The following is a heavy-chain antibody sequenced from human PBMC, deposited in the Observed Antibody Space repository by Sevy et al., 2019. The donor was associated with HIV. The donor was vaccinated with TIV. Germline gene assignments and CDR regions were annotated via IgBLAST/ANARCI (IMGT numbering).Heavy chain of an antibody. Sequence: GGSLRLSCAASGFTLTSYTMNWVRQAPGKGLEWVASISATGGSTYYADSVKGRFTISRVVSKGTLYLQMNSLTAEDTAIFYCTKTLQKLRFHPHYFDYWGQGTLVTVSS. CDR1: GFTLTSYT. D-gene: IGHD2-21*02. CDR3: TKTLQKLRFHPHYFDY. V-gene: IGHV3-23*01. CDR2: ISATGGST. J-gene: IGHJ4*02.